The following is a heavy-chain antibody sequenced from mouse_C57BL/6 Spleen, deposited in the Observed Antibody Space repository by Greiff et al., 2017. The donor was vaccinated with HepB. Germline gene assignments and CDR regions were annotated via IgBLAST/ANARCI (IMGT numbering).Heavy chain of an antibody. CDR3: ARSDYYVGY. V-gene: IGHV1-82*01. CDR2: IYPGDGDT. J-gene: IGHJ2*01. CDR1: GYAFSSSW. Sequence: VQLQESGPELVKPGASVKISCKASGYAFSSSWMNWVKQRPGKGLEWIGRIYPGDGDTNYNGKLKGKATLTADKSSSTAYMQLSSLTSEDSAVYFCARSDYYVGYWGQGTTLTVSS.